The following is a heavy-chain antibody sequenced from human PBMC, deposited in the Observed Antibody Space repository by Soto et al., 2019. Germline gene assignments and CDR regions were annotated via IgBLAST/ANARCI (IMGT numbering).Heavy chain of an antibody. J-gene: IGHJ6*03. V-gene: IGHV3-74*01. CDR1: GFTFSSYW. D-gene: IGHD3-3*01. Sequence: PGGSLRLSCAASGFTFSSYWMHWVRQAPGKGLVWVSRINSDGSSTSYADSVEGRFTISRDNAKNTLYLQMNSLRAEDTAVYYCAREGSYDFWSGYYYYYYYMDVWGKGTTVTVSS. CDR3: AREGSYDFWSGYYYYYYYMDV. CDR2: INSDGSST.